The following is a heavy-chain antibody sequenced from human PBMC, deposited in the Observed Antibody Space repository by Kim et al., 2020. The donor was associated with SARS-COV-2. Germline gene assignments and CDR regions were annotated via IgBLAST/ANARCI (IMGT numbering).Heavy chain of an antibody. CDR2: IYYSGST. V-gene: IGHV4-39*01. CDR3: GRRSITGWYHDY. CDR1: GGSISSSSSY. Sequence: SETLSLTCTVSGGSISSSSSYWGWIRQPPGKGLEWIGTIYYSGSTYYNPSVKSRVTISVDTSKNQFSLKLRSVTAADTALYYCGRRSITGWYHDYWGQGTLVTVSS. D-gene: IGHD6-19*01. J-gene: IGHJ4*02.